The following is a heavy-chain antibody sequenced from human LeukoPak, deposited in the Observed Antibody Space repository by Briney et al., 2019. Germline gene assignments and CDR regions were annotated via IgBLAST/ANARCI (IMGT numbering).Heavy chain of an antibody. CDR3: ARLGPFFDY. CDR2: ISYDGSNK. D-gene: IGHD3-10*01. Sequence: GGSLRLSCAVSGFIFSSYGMHWVRQAPGKGLEWVARISYDGSNKDYADFVKGRFTISRDNSKNMLYLQMNSLRGEDAAVYYCARLGPFFDYWGQGTLVTVSS. CDR1: GFIFSSYG. V-gene: IGHV3-30*04. J-gene: IGHJ4*02.